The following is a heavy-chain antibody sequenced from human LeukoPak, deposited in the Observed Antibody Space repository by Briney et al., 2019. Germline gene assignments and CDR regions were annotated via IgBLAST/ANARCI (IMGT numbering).Heavy chain of an antibody. CDR3: ARETSQKGAHYMDV. J-gene: IGHJ6*03. D-gene: IGHD3-16*01. CDR1: GGSISRYY. CDR2: IYYSGST. Sequence: SETLSLTCTVSGGSISRYYWSWIRQPPGKGLEWVGYIYYSGSTNYNPSLKSRVTISVDTSKNQFSLKLNSVTAAGTAVYYCARETSQKGAHYMDVWGKGTTITISS. V-gene: IGHV4-59*01.